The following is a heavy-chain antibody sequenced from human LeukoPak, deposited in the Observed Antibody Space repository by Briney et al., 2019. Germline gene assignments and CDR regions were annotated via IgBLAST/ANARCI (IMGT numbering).Heavy chain of an antibody. D-gene: IGHD3-10*01. J-gene: IGHJ4*02. CDR2: ISGSGGST. Sequence: PGGSLRLSCAASGFTFSSYAMSWVRQAPGKGLEWVSAISGSGGSTYYADSVKSRFTISRDNSKNTLYLQMNSLRAEDTAVYYCANMYGSGSYYRGFDYWGQGTLVTVSS. CDR3: ANMYGSGSYYRGFDY. V-gene: IGHV3-23*01. CDR1: GFTFSSYA.